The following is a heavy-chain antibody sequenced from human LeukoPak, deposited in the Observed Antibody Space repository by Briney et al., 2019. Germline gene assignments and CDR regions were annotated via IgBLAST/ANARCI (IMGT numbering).Heavy chain of an antibody. CDR1: GGSISSGSYY. J-gene: IGHJ4*02. D-gene: IGHD6-13*01. CDR2: IYHSGST. Sequence: KTSQTLSLTCTVSGGSISSGSYYWSWIRQPPGKGLEWIGYIYHSGSTYYNPSLKSRVTISVDTSKNQFSLKLSSVTAADTAVYYCARDPIAAAGTSGGYWGQGTLVTVSS. V-gene: IGHV4-30-2*01. CDR3: ARDPIAAAGTSGGY.